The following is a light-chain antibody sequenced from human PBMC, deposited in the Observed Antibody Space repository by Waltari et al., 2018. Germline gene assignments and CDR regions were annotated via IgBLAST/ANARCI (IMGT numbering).Light chain of an antibody. CDR3: MQARQTPWT. V-gene: IGKV2-28*01. J-gene: IGKJ1*01. CDR2: LIS. Sequence: DIVMTQSPLSLSVTPGEPASIPCRSRQSLLHSSGNTFLDWYLKKPGQSPQPLIYLISNRASGVPDSFSGSGSGTDFTLKISRVEAGDVGVYFCMQARQTPWTFGQGTKVEIK. CDR1: QSLLHSSGNTF.